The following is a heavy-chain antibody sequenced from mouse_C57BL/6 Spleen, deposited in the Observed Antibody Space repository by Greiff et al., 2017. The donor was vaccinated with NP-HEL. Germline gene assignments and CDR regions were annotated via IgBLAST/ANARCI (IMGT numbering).Heavy chain of an antibody. V-gene: IGHV3-6*01. CDR2: ISYDGSN. CDR3: ARSTVVAEVDY. Sequence: DVQLQESGPGLVKPSQSLSLTCSVTGYSITSGYYWNWIRQFPGNKLEWLGYISYDGSNNYNPSLKNRISITRDTSKNQFFLKLNSVTTEDTATYYCARSTVVAEVDYWGQGTTLTVSS. J-gene: IGHJ2*01. CDR1: GYSITSGYY. D-gene: IGHD1-1*01.